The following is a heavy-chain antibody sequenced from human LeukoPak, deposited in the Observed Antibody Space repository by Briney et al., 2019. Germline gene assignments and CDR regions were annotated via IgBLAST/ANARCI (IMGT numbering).Heavy chain of an antibody. J-gene: IGHJ5*02. CDR2: INSDWSST. D-gene: IGHD1-26*01. Sequence: PGGSLRLFCAASGFTFSSYWVHWVRQAPRKGLGWVSRINSDWSSTSYADSVKGRFTISRDNAKNTLYLQMNSLRAEDTAVYLCARSGSYEGNWFDPWVQGTMASVSS. CDR1: GFTFSSYW. V-gene: IGHV3-74*01. CDR3: ARSGSYEGNWFDP.